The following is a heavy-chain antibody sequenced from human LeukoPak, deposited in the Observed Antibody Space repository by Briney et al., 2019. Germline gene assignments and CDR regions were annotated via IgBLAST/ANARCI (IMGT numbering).Heavy chain of an antibody. CDR1: GGTFSSYA. V-gene: IGHV1-69*13. CDR3: ARSRYLWLKQWLAYYYYGMDV. CDR2: IIPIFGTA. J-gene: IGHJ6*02. Sequence: GVSVKVSCKASGGTFSSYAISWVRQAPGQGLEWMGGIIPIFGTANYAQKFQGRVTITADESTSTAYMELSSLRSEDTAVYYCARSRYLWLKQWLAYYYYGMDVWGQGTTVTVSS. D-gene: IGHD6-19*01.